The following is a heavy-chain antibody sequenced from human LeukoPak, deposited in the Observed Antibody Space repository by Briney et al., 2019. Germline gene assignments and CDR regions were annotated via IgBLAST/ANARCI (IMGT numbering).Heavy chain of an antibody. D-gene: IGHD1-26*01. J-gene: IGHJ4*02. CDR2: INHSGST. V-gene: IGHV4-34*01. CDR1: GGSFSGYY. CDR3: ARVGIVGAIFDY. Sequence: ETLSLTCAVYGGSFSGYYWSWIRQPPGKGLEWIGEINHSGSTNYNPSLKSRVTISVDTSKNQFSLKLSSVTAADTAVYYCARVGIVGAIFDYWGQGTLVTVSS.